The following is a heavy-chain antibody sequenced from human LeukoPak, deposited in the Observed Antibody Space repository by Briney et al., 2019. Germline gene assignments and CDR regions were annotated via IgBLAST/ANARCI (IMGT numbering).Heavy chain of an antibody. CDR1: GYTFTSYD. Sequence: ASVKVSCKASGYTFTSYDINWVRQATGQGLEWMGWMNPNSGSTGYAQKFQGRVTITRNTSISTAYMELSSLRSEDTAVYYCARVSCSSTNCYGWFDPWGQGTLVTVSS. CDR2: MNPNSGST. J-gene: IGHJ5*02. V-gene: IGHV1-8*03. CDR3: ARVSCSSTNCYGWFDP. D-gene: IGHD2-2*01.